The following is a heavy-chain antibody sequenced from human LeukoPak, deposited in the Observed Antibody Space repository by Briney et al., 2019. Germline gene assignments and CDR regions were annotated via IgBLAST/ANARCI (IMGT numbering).Heavy chain of an antibody. D-gene: IGHD1-26*01. CDR3: ARAGRVGATLFDY. CDR2: IYYSGRT. Sequence: SETLSLTCTVSAGSISSSNYYWGWIRQPPGKGLEWIGSIYYSGRTNYNPSLKSRVTISVDTSKNQFSLKLSSVTAADTAVYYCARAGRVGATLFDYWGQGTLVTVSS. J-gene: IGHJ4*02. V-gene: IGHV4-39*07. CDR1: AGSISSSNYY.